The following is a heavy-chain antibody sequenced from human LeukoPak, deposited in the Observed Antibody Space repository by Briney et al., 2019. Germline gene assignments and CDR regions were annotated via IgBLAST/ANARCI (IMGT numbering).Heavy chain of an antibody. J-gene: IGHJ4*02. CDR2: IYYSGST. V-gene: IGHV4-39*07. CDR3: ARDVRIVGATVFDY. CDR1: GGSISSSIYY. D-gene: IGHD1-26*01. Sequence: SETLSLTCTVSGGSISSSIYYWGWIRQPPGKGLEWIGSIYYSGSTYYNPSLKSRVTISVDTSKNQFSLKLSSVTAADTAVYYCARDVRIVGATVFDYWGQGTLVTVSS.